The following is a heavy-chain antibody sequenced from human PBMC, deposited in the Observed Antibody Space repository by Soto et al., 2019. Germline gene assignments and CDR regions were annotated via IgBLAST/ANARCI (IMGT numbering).Heavy chain of an antibody. CDR2: ILPMLDIT. D-gene: IGHD6-13*01. CDR1: GGTFSTYT. V-gene: IGHV1-69*02. CDR3: TLGSWSAENFEI. Sequence: QVQLVQSGAEVKKPGSSVKVSCKASGGTFSTYTIIWVLQAPGQGLEWMGRILPMLDITNSAPRFQGRVTITADKSTSTAYLELSSLRSEDTAVYYWTLGSWSAENFEIWGRGTMVTGSS. J-gene: IGHJ3*02.